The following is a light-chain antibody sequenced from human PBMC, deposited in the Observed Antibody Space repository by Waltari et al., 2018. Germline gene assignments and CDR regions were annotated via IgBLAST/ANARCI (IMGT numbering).Light chain of an antibody. V-gene: IGLV3-25*03. CDR2: QDT. Sequence: SYDLTPPPSVSVPPGQTAKVTCSGDTFPKQYAYWYQKKPGQAPLLLIYQDTERPSGISERFSGSSSGTTVTLTISDVQAEDEADYYCQSADTSGVYPRFGGGTKLTVL. J-gene: IGLJ3*02. CDR1: TFPKQY. CDR3: QSADTSGVYPR.